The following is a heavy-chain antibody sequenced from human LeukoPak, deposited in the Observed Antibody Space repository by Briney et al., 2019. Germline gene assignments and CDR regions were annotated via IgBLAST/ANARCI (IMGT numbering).Heavy chain of an antibody. CDR3: ARFGYVAAVDL. CDR2: INPAGTET. V-gene: IGHV3-7*01. CDR1: GFSFSAYW. Sequence: GGSLRLSCAASGFSFSAYWMTWVRQAPGTGLEWVANINPAGTETYYVDPVRGRFTISRDNAKNLLYLQMNSLRAEDTAVYYCARFGYVAAVDLWGQGTLVTVSS. D-gene: IGHD2-15*01. J-gene: IGHJ4*02.